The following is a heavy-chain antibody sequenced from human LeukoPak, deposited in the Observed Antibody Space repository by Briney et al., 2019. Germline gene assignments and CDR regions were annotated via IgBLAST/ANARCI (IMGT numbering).Heavy chain of an antibody. CDR3: ARGHSSSSPHFDY. V-gene: IGHV1-8*01. CDR1: GDTFTSFD. Sequence: ASVKVSCKASGDTFTSFDINWVRQAPGHGLEWMGWMNPNSGNTGYAQKFQGRVTMTRNTSISTAYMELSSLRSEDTAVYYCARGHSSSSPHFDYWGQGTLVTVSS. CDR2: MNPNSGNT. J-gene: IGHJ4*02. D-gene: IGHD6-6*01.